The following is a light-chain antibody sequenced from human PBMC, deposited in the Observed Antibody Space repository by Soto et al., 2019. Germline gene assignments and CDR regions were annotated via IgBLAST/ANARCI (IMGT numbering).Light chain of an antibody. V-gene: IGKV1-9*01. CDR3: QQYGSSGT. J-gene: IGKJ1*01. CDR1: QGISSS. CDR2: AAS. Sequence: IQLTQSPSSLSASVGDRVTITCRASQGISSSLAWYQQQPGKAPKLLIYAASTLQSGVPSRFSGSGSGTDFTLTISRLEPEDFAVYYCQQYGSSGTLGQGTKVDIK.